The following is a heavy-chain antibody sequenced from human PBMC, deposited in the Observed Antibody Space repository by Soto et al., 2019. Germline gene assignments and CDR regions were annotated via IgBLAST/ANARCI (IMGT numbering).Heavy chain of an antibody. CDR3: ARHLYGDYIFDY. CDR2: ISSIYSTI. J-gene: IGHJ4*02. Sequence: EVQLVESGGGLVQPGGSLRLSCAASGFTFSSYSMNWVRQAPGKGLEWVSYISSIYSTIYYADSVKGRFTISRDNAKNSLYLQMNSLRAEDTAVYYCARHLYGDYIFDYWGQGTLVTVSS. D-gene: IGHD4-17*01. CDR1: GFTFSSYS. V-gene: IGHV3-48*01.